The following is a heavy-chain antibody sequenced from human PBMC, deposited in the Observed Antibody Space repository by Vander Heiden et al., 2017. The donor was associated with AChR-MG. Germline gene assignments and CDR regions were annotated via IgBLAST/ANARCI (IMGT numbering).Heavy chain of an antibody. Sequence: LQLQESGPGLVKPSETLSLTCTVSGGSISSSSYYWGWIRQPPGKGREWIGSIYYSGSTYYNPSIKRRVTIAVDTSKNQFSLKLSSVTAADTAEYYCARRATGYSYGKHYYYYGMDVWGQGTTVTVSS. D-gene: IGHD5-18*01. CDR1: GGSISSSSYY. V-gene: IGHV4-39*01. CDR2: IYYSGST. J-gene: IGHJ6*02. CDR3: ARRATGYSYGKHYYYYGMDV.